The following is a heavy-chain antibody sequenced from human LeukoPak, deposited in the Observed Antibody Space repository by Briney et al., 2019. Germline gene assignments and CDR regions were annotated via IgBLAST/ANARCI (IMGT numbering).Heavy chain of an antibody. CDR2: ISSGSNYI. J-gene: IGHJ4*02. Sequence: GGSLRLSCAASGFTFSSYSMTWVRQAPGKGLEWVSSISSGSNYIYYADSVKGRFTISRDNAKNSLYLQMNSLRAEDTAVYFCARGTPTTRDFDYWGQGTLVTVSS. CDR1: GFTFSSYS. CDR3: ARGTPTTRDFDY. V-gene: IGHV3-21*01. D-gene: IGHD4-11*01.